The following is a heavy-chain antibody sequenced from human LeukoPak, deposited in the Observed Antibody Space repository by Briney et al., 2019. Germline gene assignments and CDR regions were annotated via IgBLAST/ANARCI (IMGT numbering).Heavy chain of an antibody. CDR3: AKVGRKNYYYCYMDV. CDR1: GFTFSSYA. CDR2: ISGSGGST. V-gene: IGHV3-23*01. Sequence: GGSLRLSCAASGFTFSSYAMSWVRQAPGKGLEWVSAISGSGGSTYYADSVKGRFTISRDNSKNTLYLQMNSLRAEDTAVYYCAKVGRKNYYYCYMDVWGKGTTVTVSS. J-gene: IGHJ6*03. D-gene: IGHD1-14*01.